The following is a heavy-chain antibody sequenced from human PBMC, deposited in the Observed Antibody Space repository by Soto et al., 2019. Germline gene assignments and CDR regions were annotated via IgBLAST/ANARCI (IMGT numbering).Heavy chain of an antibody. CDR3: AREPAYGDKSYYYYYYMDV. CDR2: INAGNGNT. V-gene: IGHV1-3*01. CDR1: GYTFTSYA. Sequence: ASVKVSCKASGYTFTSYAMHWVRQAPGQRLEWMGWINAGNGNTKYSQKFQGRVTITRDTSASTAYMELSSLRSEDTAVYYCAREPAYGDKSYYYYYYMDVWGKGTTVTVFS. D-gene: IGHD4-17*01. J-gene: IGHJ6*03.